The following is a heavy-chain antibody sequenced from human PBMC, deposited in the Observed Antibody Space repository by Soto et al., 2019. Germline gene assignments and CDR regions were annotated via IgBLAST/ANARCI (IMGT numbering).Heavy chain of an antibody. CDR1: GFTFSSYG. CDR3: AKDQHSYGSWVFGMDV. D-gene: IGHD5-18*01. Sequence: GWSLILSCAASGFTFSSYGMHWVRQAPGKGLEWVAVISYDGSNKYYADSVKGRFTISRDNSKNTLYLQMNSLRAEDTAVYYCAKDQHSYGSWVFGMDVWGQGNTVSVYS. J-gene: IGHJ6*02. V-gene: IGHV3-30*18. CDR2: ISYDGSNK.